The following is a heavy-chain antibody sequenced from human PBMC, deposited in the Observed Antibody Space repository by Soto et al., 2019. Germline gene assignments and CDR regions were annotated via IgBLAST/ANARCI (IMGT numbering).Heavy chain of an antibody. CDR3: ARSYCSGGSCHLAPDY. D-gene: IGHD2-15*01. CDR1: GYTFTSYG. J-gene: IGHJ4*02. V-gene: IGHV1-18*01. Sequence: EASVKVSCKASGYTFTSYGSSWVRQAPGQGLEWMGWISAYNGNTNYAQKLQGRVTMTTDTSTSTAYMELRSLRSDDTAVYFCARSYCSGGSCHLAPDYWGQGTQVTVSS. CDR2: ISAYNGNT.